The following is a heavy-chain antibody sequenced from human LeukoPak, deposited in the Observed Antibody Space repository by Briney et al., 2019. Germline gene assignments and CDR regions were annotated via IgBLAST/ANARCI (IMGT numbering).Heavy chain of an antibody. Sequence: SETLSLTCSVSDGSISDSYWSWIRQSPGKGLEWIGYIFYTGFTHYNPSLESRVTISVDTSKKQFSLRLKSVTAADTAVYYCARLRGAGSWYFDLWGRGTLVTVSS. D-gene: IGHD3-10*01. CDR2: IFYTGFT. CDR1: DGSISDSY. CDR3: ARLRGAGSWYFDL. V-gene: IGHV4-59*01. J-gene: IGHJ2*01.